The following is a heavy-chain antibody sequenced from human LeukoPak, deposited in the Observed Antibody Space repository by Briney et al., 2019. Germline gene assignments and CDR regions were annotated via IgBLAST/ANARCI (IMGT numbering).Heavy chain of an antibody. CDR3: AKDGRTVTTSVDY. Sequence: PGGSLRLSCAASGFSLSSYAMSWVRQAPGKGLEWVSAITGSADRTYYADSVKGRFTISRDKSKNTLYLQMNSLRAEDTAEYYCAKDGRTVTTSVDYWGQGTLVTVSS. V-gene: IGHV3-23*01. CDR1: GFSLSSYA. CDR2: ITGSADRT. J-gene: IGHJ4*02. D-gene: IGHD4-11*01.